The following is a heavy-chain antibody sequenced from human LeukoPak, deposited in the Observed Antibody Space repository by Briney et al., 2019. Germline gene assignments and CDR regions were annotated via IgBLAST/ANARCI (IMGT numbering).Heavy chain of an antibody. D-gene: IGHD3-22*01. CDR2: ISGSGGST. Sequence: PGGSLRLSCAASGFTFSSYAMSWVRQAPGKGLEWVSAISGSGGSTYYADSVKGRFTISRDNSKNTLYLQMNSLRAEDTAVYCCAKRRRYYYDSSGYYYGIDYWGQGTLVTVSS. J-gene: IGHJ4*02. CDR3: AKRRRYYYDSSGYYYGIDY. CDR1: GFTFSSYA. V-gene: IGHV3-23*01.